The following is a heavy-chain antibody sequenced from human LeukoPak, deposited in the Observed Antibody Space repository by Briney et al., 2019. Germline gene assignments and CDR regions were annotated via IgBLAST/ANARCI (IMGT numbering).Heavy chain of an antibody. CDR3: ARDHANGYQLLYYYYYGMDV. V-gene: IGHV3-33*01. Sequence: QSGGSLRLSCAASGFTFSSYGMHWVRQAPGKGLEWVAVIWYDGSNKYYADSVKGRFTISRDNSKNTLYLQMNSLRAEDTAVYYCARDHANGYQLLYYYYYGMDVWGKGTTVTVSS. D-gene: IGHD2-2*01. CDR1: GFTFSSYG. CDR2: IWYDGSNK. J-gene: IGHJ6*04.